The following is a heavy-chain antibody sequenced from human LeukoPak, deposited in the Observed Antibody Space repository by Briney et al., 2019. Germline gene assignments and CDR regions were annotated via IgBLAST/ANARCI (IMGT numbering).Heavy chain of an antibody. CDR1: GYSFTNYA. J-gene: IGHJ4*02. CDR3: ARDPTGAPRFPLSWDY. D-gene: IGHD7-27*01. CDR2: INTKTGNP. Sequence: ASVKVSCKASGYSFTNYAMNWVRQAPGQGLEWMGWINTKTGNPTYAQGFTGRFVFSLDTSVSTAYLQISSLKAEDTAVYYCARDPTGAPRFPLSWDYWGQGTLVTVSS. V-gene: IGHV7-4-1*02.